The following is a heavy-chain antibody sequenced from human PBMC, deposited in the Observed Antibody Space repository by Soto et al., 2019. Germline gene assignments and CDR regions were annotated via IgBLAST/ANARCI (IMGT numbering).Heavy chain of an antibody. V-gene: IGHV1-18*04. J-gene: IGHJ6*02. CDR1: GYTFSDYG. D-gene: IGHD5-18*01. Sequence: QVQLVQSGAEVRKPGASVRVSCKASGYTFSDYGINWVRQAPGQGLEWMGWISVHNGNTDYAQKVQGRINLTTDTSTRTAYMELRRLRSGDAAVYYCARGGEESWIQMYYYGMDVWGQGATVTGSS. CDR2: ISVHNGNT. CDR3: ARGGEESWIQMYYYGMDV.